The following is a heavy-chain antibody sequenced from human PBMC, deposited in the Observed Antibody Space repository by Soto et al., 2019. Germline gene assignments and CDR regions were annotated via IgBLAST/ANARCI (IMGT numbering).Heavy chain of an antibody. J-gene: IGHJ4*02. D-gene: IGHD3-10*01. CDR1: GYTFNTYG. V-gene: IGHV1-18*04. CDR2: ISTSTGKT. Sequence: QVQLVQSGAEVKKPAASLRVSCNASGYTFNTYGISWVRQAPGKGLEWMGWISTSTGKTNYAHNFQDRVTMTTDTSTTTAYVELRSLTSDDTAVYYCARHGSGENYFDYWGRGTLVTVSS. CDR3: ARHGSGENYFDY.